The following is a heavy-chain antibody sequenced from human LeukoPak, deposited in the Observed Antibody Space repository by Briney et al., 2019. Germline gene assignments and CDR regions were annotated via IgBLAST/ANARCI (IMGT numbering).Heavy chain of an antibody. D-gene: IGHD6-19*01. CDR3: VKGPRPDITVAHTVEN. J-gene: IGHJ4*02. Sequence: GGSLRLSCAASGFIFSNYAMSWVRQVPGRGLEWVSTISSRGDSTYVADSVKGRFTISRDNSKNSLYLQMNTVRAEDTAVYYCVKGPRPDITVAHTVENWGQGTLVTVSP. CDR2: ISSRGDST. V-gene: IGHV3-23*01. CDR1: GFIFSNYA.